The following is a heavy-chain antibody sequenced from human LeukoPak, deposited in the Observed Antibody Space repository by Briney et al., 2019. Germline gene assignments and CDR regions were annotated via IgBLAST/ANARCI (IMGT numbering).Heavy chain of an antibody. J-gene: IGHJ5*02. Sequence: GESLKISCKGSGYSFTSYWIGWVRHMPGKGLEWMGIIYPGDSDTRYSPSFQGQVTISADKSISTAYLQWSSLKASDTAMYYCARRKGRYCSSTSCLATWFDPWGQGTLVTVSS. CDR3: ARRKGRYCSSTSCLATWFDP. V-gene: IGHV5-51*01. CDR1: GYSFTSYW. D-gene: IGHD2-2*01. CDR2: IYPGDSDT.